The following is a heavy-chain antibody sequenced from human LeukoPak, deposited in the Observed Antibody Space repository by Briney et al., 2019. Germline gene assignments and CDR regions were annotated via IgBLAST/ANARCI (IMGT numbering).Heavy chain of an antibody. CDR1: GFTFSSYW. J-gene: IGHJ4*02. CDR3: ARGGVRLGELSFYY. Sequence: GGSLRLSCAASGFTFSSYWMSWVRQAPGKGLEWVANIKQDGSEKYYVDSVKGRFTISRDNSKNTLYLQMGSLRAEDMAVYYCARGGVRLGELSFYYWGQGTLVTVSS. CDR2: IKQDGSEK. D-gene: IGHD3-16*02. V-gene: IGHV3-7*01.